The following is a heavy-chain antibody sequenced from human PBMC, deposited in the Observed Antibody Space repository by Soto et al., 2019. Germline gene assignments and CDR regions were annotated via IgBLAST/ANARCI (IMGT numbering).Heavy chain of an antibody. D-gene: IGHD6-13*01. CDR1: GFTVSSNY. Sequence: GGSLRLSCVASGFTVSSNYMYWVRQAPGKGLEWVSVIYSGGSTFYADSVKGRFTLSRDNSKNTLYLQMNRLRAEDTAVYYCATSPAYSSSWFPFQHWGQGTLVTVSS. J-gene: IGHJ1*01. V-gene: IGHV3-53*01. CDR3: ATSPAYSSSWFPFQH. CDR2: IYSGGST.